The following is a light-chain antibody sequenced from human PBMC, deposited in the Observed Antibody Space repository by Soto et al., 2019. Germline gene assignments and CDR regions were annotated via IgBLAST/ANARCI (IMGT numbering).Light chain of an antibody. CDR2: DAS. Sequence: QSVLTQPASVSGSPGQSITISCTGTSSDFGGYNYVSWYQQHPGKAPKLMIYDASNRPSGVSNRFSGSKSGNTASLTISGLQAEDEADYYCSSYSSSSTFYVFGTGTKVTVL. CDR1: SSDFGGYNY. V-gene: IGLV2-14*01. J-gene: IGLJ1*01. CDR3: SSYSSSSTFYV.